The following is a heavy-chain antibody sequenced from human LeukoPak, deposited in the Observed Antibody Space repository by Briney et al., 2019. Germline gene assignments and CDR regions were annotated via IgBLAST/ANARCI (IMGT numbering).Heavy chain of an antibody. D-gene: IGHD3-3*01. CDR2: INHSGST. CDR1: GGSFSGYY. V-gene: IGHV4-34*01. CDR3: AGGNYDFWSGHNWFDP. J-gene: IGHJ5*02. Sequence: SETLSLTCAVYGGSFSGYYWSWIRQPPGKGLEWIGEINHSGSTNYNPSLKSRVTISVDTSKNQFSLKLSSVTAADTAVYYCAGGNYDFWSGHNWFDPWGQGTLVTVSS.